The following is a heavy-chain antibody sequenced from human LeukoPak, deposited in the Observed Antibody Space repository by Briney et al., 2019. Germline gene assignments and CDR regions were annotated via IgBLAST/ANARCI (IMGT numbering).Heavy chain of an antibody. Sequence: SETLSLTCAVYGGPFSGYYWSWIRQPPGKGLEWIGEINHSGSTNYNPSLKSRVTISVDTSKNQFSLKLSSVTAADTAVYYCARGLGYYGSGSYLKHWGQGTLVTVSS. CDR3: ARGLGYYGSGSYLKH. J-gene: IGHJ4*02. CDR1: GGPFSGYY. CDR2: INHSGST. V-gene: IGHV4-34*01. D-gene: IGHD3-10*01.